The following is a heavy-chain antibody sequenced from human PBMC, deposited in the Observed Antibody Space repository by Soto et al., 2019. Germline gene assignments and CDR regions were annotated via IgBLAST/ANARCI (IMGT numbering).Heavy chain of an antibody. J-gene: IGHJ4*02. CDR1: GFSLSNARMG. Sequence: SGPTLVNPTESLTLTCTVSGFSLSNARMGVSWIRQPPGKALEWLAHIFSNDEKSYSTSLKSRLTISRDTSKRQVVLSMTDMDPVDTATYYCARTGVAEYSGYEIPYWGQGTLVTVSS. D-gene: IGHD5-12*01. CDR2: IFSNDEK. CDR3: ARTGVAEYSGYEIPY. V-gene: IGHV2-26*01.